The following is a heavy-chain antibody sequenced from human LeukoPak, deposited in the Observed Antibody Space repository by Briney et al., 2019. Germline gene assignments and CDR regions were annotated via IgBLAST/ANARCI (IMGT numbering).Heavy chain of an antibody. CDR2: ITVYNGNT. CDR1: GYTFTSHG. D-gene: IGHD6-13*01. J-gene: IGHJ5*02. V-gene: IGHV1-18*01. CDR3: ARALGSSWTPSWFDP. Sequence: ASVKVSCKASGYTFTSHGIIWVRQAPGQRLEWLGWITVYNGNTHYAQKFQGRVTTTTDTSTSTAYMELRSLRSDDTAVYYCARALGSSWTPSWFDPWGLGTLVTVSS.